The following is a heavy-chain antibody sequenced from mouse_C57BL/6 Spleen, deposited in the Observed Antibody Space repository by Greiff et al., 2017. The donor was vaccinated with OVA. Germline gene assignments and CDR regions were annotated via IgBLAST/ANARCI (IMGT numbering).Heavy chain of an antibody. Sequence: ESGPGLVKPSQSLSLTCSVTGYSITSGYYWNWIRQFPGNKLEWMGYISYDGSNNYNPSLKNRISITRDTSKNQFFLKLNSVTTEDTATYYCARDTSSGLRAYWGQGTLVTVSA. D-gene: IGHD3-2*02. V-gene: IGHV3-6*01. CDR3: ARDTSSGLRAY. CDR2: ISYDGSN. J-gene: IGHJ3*01. CDR1: GYSITSGYY.